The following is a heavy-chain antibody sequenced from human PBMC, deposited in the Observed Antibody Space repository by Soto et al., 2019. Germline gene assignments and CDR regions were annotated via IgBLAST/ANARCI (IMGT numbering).Heavy chain of an antibody. V-gene: IGHV3-21*01. CDR1: GFTFSSYS. CDR3: ARDSGAGYYPGAFDI. J-gene: IGHJ3*02. Sequence: EVQLVESGGGLVKPGGSLRLSCAASGFTFSSYSMNWVRQAPGKGLEWVSSISSSSSYIYYADSVKGRFTISRDNAKNSLYLQMNSLRAEDTAVYYCARDSGAGYYPGAFDIWGQGTMVTVSS. D-gene: IGHD3-22*01. CDR2: ISSSSSYI.